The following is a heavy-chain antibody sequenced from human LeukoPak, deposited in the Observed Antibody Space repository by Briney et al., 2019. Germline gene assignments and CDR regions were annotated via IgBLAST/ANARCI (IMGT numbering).Heavy chain of an antibody. CDR1: GFTFSSYG. CDR3: AKTPGHYYGMDV. Sequence: GGSLRLSCAASGFTFSSYGMHWVRQAPGKGLEWVAFIRYDGSNKYYADSVKGRFTIFRDNSKNTLYLQMNSLRAEDTAVYYCAKTPGHYYGMDVWGQGTTVTVSS. CDR2: IRYDGSNK. V-gene: IGHV3-30*02. J-gene: IGHJ6*02.